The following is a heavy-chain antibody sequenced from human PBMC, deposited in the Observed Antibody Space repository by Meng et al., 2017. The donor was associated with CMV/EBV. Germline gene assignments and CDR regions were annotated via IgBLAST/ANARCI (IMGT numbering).Heavy chain of an antibody. J-gene: IGHJ5*02. CDR3: ATRLVPATEYNWFDP. D-gene: IGHD2-2*01. Sequence: GYGGSFSGYYWSWIRQPPGKGLEWIGEINHSGSTNHNPSLKSRVTISVDTSKNQFSLKLSSVTAADTAVYYCATRLVPATEYNWFDPWGQGTLVTVSS. CDR1: GGSFSGYY. CDR2: INHSGST. V-gene: IGHV4-34*01.